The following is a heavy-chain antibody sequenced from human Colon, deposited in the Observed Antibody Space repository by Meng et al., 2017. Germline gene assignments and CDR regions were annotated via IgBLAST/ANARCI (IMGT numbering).Heavy chain of an antibody. CDR1: GGSFSGYY. J-gene: IGHJ4*02. CDR2: INHSGST. Sequence: QAQPRQLEPGLSKPSETMSLACAVYGGSFSGYYWSWIRQPPGKGLEWIGEINHSGSTNYNPSLKSRATISADTSKNQFSRKLSSVTAADTAVYYCARGLFDYWGQGTLVTVSS. V-gene: IGHV4-34*01. CDR3: ARGLFDY.